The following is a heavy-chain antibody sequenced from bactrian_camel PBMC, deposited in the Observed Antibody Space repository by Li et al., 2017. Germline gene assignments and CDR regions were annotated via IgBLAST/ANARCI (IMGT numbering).Heavy chain of an antibody. J-gene: IGHJ4*01. V-gene: IGHV3S63*01. CDR3: AADYALANGLWNPAAYRY. CDR1: GAARDRNW. D-gene: IGHD1*01. CDR2: IYTYGGTT. Sequence: VQLVESGGGSVQAGGSLKLVCAVSGAARDRNWMGWFRQAEGQEREGVAAIYTYGGTTYYDDAVKGRFTISRDNAQNTVYLQMDRLKPEDTGKYYCAADYALANGLWNPAAYRYWGRGTQVTVS.